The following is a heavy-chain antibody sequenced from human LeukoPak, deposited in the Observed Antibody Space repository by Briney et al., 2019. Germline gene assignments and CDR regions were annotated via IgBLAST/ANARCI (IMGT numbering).Heavy chain of an antibody. D-gene: IGHD4-17*01. Sequence: GGSLRLSCAASGFTFDDYTMYWVRQAPGKGLERVSLISWDGGSTYYADSVEGRFTISRDNTKNSLYLQMNSLRTEDTALYYCAKASIYGDFSPFDYWGQGTLVTVSS. CDR1: GFTFDDYT. J-gene: IGHJ4*02. CDR2: ISWDGGST. CDR3: AKASIYGDFSPFDY. V-gene: IGHV3-43*01.